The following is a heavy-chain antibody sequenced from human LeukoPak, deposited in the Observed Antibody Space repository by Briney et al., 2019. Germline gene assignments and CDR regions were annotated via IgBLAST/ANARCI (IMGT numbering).Heavy chain of an antibody. Sequence: GGSLRLSCAASGFTFSSYSMNWVRQAPGKGLEWVSSISSSSSYIYYADSVKGRFTISRDNAKNSLCLQMNSLRAEDTAVYYCARATYYYDSSPEAIDYWGQGTLVTVSS. CDR3: ARATYYYDSSPEAIDY. J-gene: IGHJ4*02. V-gene: IGHV3-21*01. CDR1: GFTFSSYS. CDR2: ISSSSSYI. D-gene: IGHD3-22*01.